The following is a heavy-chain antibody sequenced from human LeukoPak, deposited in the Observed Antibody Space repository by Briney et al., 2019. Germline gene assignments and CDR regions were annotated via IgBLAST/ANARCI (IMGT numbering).Heavy chain of an antibody. CDR2: IKQDGSEK. D-gene: IGHD6-25*01. CDR1: GFPFSSYW. CDR3: VRGPHIAATSY. V-gene: IGHV3-7*03. Sequence: GGSLRLSCVASGFPFSSYWMTWVRQAPGKGLEWVANIKQDGSEKQYVDSVKGRFAISRDNVKKSLYLQINTLRAEDTAVYYCVRGPHIAATSYWGQGTLVTVSS. J-gene: IGHJ4*02.